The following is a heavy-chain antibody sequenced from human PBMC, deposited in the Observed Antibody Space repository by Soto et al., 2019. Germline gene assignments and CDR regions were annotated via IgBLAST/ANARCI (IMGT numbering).Heavy chain of an antibody. D-gene: IGHD3-10*01. J-gene: IGHJ6*02. CDR1: GGSISSYY. Sequence: ETLSLTCTVSGGSISSYYWSWIRQPPGKGLEWIGYIYYSGSTNYNPSLKSRVTISVDTSKNQFSLKLSSVTAADTAVYYCARVKGWSITMVRGVRYYYYYGMDVWGQGTTVTVSS. CDR3: ARVKGWSITMVRGVRYYYYYGMDV. V-gene: IGHV4-59*01. CDR2: IYYSGST.